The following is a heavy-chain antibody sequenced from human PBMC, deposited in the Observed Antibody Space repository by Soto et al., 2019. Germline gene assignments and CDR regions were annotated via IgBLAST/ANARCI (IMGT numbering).Heavy chain of an antibody. D-gene: IGHD6-6*01. Sequence: QLQLQESGPGLVKPSETLSLTCTVSGGSISSTNYYWGWIRQPPGKGLEWIGSLHYLGSTDYNPSLKSRITISVDTSKNQFSLQLSSVTAADAAVYYCASQPGRLYWFDPWGQGTLVTVSS. CDR3: ASQPGRLYWFDP. J-gene: IGHJ5*02. V-gene: IGHV4-39*01. CDR2: LHYLGST. CDR1: GGSISSTNYY.